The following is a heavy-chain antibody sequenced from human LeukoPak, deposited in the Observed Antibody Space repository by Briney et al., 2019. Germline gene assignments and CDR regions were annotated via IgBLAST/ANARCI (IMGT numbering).Heavy chain of an antibody. CDR1: GYTFTGYY. CDR3: AGSLGRYCSGGTCYSSYFDY. CDR2: IGPNSGGT. J-gene: IGHJ4*02. D-gene: IGHD2-15*01. Sequence: ASVKVSCKASGYTFTGYYIHWVRQAPGQGLDWMGWIGPNSGGTKYAQKFQGRVTMTRDTSISTAYMELTRLRSDDTAVYYCAGSLGRYCSGGTCYSSYFDYWGQGTLVTVSS. V-gene: IGHV1-2*02.